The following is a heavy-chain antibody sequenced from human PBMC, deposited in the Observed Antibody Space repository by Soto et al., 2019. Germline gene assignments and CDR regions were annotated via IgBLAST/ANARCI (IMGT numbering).Heavy chain of an antibody. J-gene: IGHJ4*02. CDR3: ARHSPAGGNYDSSGYYN. CDR2: VYYGGGT. D-gene: IGHD3-22*01. CDR1: SGSISNSNYY. Sequence: SETLSLTCTVSSGSISNSNYYWGWIRQPPGKGLEWIGSVYYGGGTYYNPSLTSRVTISVDTSKNQFSLKLTSVTAADTAMYFCARHSPAGGNYDSSGYYNWGQGTLVTVSS. V-gene: IGHV4-39*01.